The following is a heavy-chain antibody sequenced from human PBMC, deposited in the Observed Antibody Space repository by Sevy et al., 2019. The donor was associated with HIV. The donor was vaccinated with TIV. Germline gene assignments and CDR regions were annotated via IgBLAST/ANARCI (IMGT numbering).Heavy chain of an antibody. CDR2: IIPIFGTS. D-gene: IGHD2-21*01. Sequence: ASVKVSCKASGGTFSSYDINWVRQAPGQGLEWVGQIIPIFGTSSYAHNFQGRVTITADESTSTAYMDLSSLRSQDTAIYYCARGGGAADHGMDVWGQGTTVTVS. CDR3: ARGGGAADHGMDV. CDR1: GGTFSSYD. V-gene: IGHV1-69*13. J-gene: IGHJ6*02.